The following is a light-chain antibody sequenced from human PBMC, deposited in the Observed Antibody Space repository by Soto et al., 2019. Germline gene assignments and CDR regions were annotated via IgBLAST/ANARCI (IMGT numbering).Light chain of an antibody. CDR3: QSYDSSLIVSKV. CDR2: GNS. Sequence: QSVLTQPPSVSGAPGQRVTISCTGSSSNIGAGYDVYWYQQLPGTAPKVLIYGNSNRPSGVPDRFSGSKSGTSASLAITGLQAEDEADYYCQSYDSSLIVSKVFGTGTKLTVL. V-gene: IGLV1-40*01. J-gene: IGLJ1*01. CDR1: SSNIGAGYD.